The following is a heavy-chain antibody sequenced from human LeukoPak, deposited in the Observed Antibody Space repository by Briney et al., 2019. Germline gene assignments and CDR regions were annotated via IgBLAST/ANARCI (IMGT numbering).Heavy chain of an antibody. J-gene: IGHJ4*02. CDR3: ARSYRIAAMIDY. CDR1: GFTFTSYA. CDR2: ISYDGSNK. Sequence: GGSLRLSCAASGFTFTSYALSWVRQAPGKGLEWVAVISYDGSNKYYADSVKGRFTISRDNSKNTLYLQMNSLRAEDTAVYYCARSYRIAAMIDYWGQGTLVTVSS. V-gene: IGHV3-30-3*01. D-gene: IGHD6-13*01.